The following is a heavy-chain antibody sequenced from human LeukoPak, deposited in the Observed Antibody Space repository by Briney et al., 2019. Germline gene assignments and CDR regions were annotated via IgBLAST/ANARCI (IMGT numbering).Heavy chain of an antibody. V-gene: IGHV4-59*11. J-gene: IGHJ5*02. D-gene: IGHD3-22*01. CDR2: IYYSGSS. CDR1: GGSISSHY. Sequence: PSETLSLTCTVSGGSISSHYWSWIRQPPGKRLEWIGYIYYSGSSKYNPSLKSRVTISVDTSKNQFSLKLSSVTAADTAVYYCARLYDSSGYTNWLDPWGQGTLVTVSS. CDR3: ARLYDSSGYTNWLDP.